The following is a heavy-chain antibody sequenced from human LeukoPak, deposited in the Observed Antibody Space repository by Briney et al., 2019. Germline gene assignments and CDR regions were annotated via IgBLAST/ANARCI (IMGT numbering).Heavy chain of an antibody. D-gene: IGHD2-2*01. J-gene: IGHJ4*02. CDR2: ISGSGGST. CDR1: GLTFSSYA. CDR3: AKEEGYCSSTSCYVGGAPDY. Sequence: GGSLRLSCAASGLTFSSYAMSWVRQAPGKGLEWVLAISGSGGSTYYADSVKGRFTISRDNSKNTLYLQMNSLRAEDTAVYYCAKEEGYCSSTSCYVGGAPDYWGQGTLVTVSS. V-gene: IGHV3-23*01.